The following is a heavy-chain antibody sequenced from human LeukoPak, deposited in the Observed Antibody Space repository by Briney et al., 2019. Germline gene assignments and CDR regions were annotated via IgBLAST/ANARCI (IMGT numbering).Heavy chain of an antibody. CDR3: ARLPGWYRPFDY. J-gene: IGHJ4*02. D-gene: IGHD6-19*01. Sequence: GGPRQISGKGSGSPFTSYWIGGAGQVPGKGLEGRGISYPGDSETRYSPSSQGQVTISADKSISTAYLQWSSLKASATAMYYCARLPGWYRPFDYWGQGTLVTVSS. CDR1: GSPFTSYW. V-gene: IGHV5-51*01. CDR2: SYPGDSET.